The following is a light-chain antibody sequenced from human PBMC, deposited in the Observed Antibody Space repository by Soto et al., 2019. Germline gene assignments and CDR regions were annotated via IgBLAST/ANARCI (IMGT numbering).Light chain of an antibody. Sequence: IVLTQSPGTLSLSPGERATLSCRASQRVSSFYLAWYQQKPGQAPRLLIYGTSTRATGIPARFSGSGSGTDFTLTISSLEPEDFAVYYCQQRGKWPELTFGGGTKVDIK. CDR3: QQRGKWPELT. CDR2: GTS. J-gene: IGKJ4*01. CDR1: QRVSSFY. V-gene: IGKV3-11*01.